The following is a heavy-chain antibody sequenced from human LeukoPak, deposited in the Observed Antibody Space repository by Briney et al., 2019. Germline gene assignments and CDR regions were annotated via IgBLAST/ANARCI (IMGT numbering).Heavy chain of an antibody. CDR3: ARGDTEVAATADF. CDR2: LHPGDSDT. Sequence: GESLKISCKASGYSFTTHWIGWVRHMPGKGLEWMGILHPGDSDTRYSPSFQGRVTISADKSISTAYLQWSSLRASDSAMYYCARGDTEVAATADFWGQGTLVTVSS. V-gene: IGHV5-51*01. D-gene: IGHD6-19*01. CDR1: GYSFTTHW. J-gene: IGHJ4*02.